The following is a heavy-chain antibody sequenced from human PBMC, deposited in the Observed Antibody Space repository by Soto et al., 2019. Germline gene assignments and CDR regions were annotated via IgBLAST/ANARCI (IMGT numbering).Heavy chain of an antibody. J-gene: IGHJ4*02. Sequence: QVQLVQSGAEVKKPGASVKVSCKASGYTFTSYGISWVRQAPGQGLEWMGWISAYNGNTNYAQKLQGRVTMTTDTSASTAYMELRSLRSDDTAVYYCARDLQWFPHDFWSGYVGGGSASGYFDYWGQGTLVTVSS. D-gene: IGHD3-3*01. CDR3: ARDLQWFPHDFWSGYVGGGSASGYFDY. CDR2: ISAYNGNT. V-gene: IGHV1-18*01. CDR1: GYTFTSYG.